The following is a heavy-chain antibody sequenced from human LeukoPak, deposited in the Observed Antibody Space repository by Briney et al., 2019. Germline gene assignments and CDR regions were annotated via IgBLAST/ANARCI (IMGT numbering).Heavy chain of an antibody. CDR3: ARDLRAAAGTSTGFDP. V-gene: IGHV3-21*01. J-gene: IGHJ5*02. CDR2: ISSSSSYI. D-gene: IGHD6-13*01. CDR1: GFTFSSYS. Sequence: PGGTLRLSCAASGFTFSSYSMNWVRQAPGKGLEWVSSISSSSSYIYYADSVKGRFTISRDNAKNSLYLQMNSLRAEDTAVYYCARDLRAAAGTSTGFDPWGQGTLVTVSS.